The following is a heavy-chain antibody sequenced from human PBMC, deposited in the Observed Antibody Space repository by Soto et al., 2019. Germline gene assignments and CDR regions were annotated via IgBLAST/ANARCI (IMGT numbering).Heavy chain of an antibody. J-gene: IGHJ3*02. CDR2: MNPNSGNT. CDR1: GYTFTSYD. V-gene: IGHV1-8*01. Sequence: ASVKVSCKASGYTFTSYDINWVRQATGQGLEWMGWMNPNSGNTGYAKKFQGRVTMTRNTSISTGYMELSSLGSEDTAVYYCASLYDYGDYGDAFDIWGQGTMVTVSS. D-gene: IGHD4-17*01. CDR3: ASLYDYGDYGDAFDI.